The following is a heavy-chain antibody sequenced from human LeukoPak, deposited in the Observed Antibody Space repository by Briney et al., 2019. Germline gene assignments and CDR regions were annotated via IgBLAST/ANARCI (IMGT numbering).Heavy chain of an antibody. CDR1: GFTFGDYA. CDR3: ARADYGGNAGGF. D-gene: IGHD4-23*01. J-gene: IGHJ4*02. Sequence: GRSLRLSCTASGFTFGDYAMSWFRQAPGKGLECVGFIRAKTYGGTTQYAASVKDRFTISRDDSKSIAYLQMNSLKTEDTAVYYCARADYGGNAGGFWGQGTLVTVSS. V-gene: IGHV3-49*03. CDR2: IRAKTYGGTT.